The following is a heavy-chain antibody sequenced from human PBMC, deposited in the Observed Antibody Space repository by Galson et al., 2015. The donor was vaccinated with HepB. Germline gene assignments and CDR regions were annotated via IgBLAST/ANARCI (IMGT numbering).Heavy chain of an antibody. Sequence: SLRLSCAASGFTFSSYGMHWVRQAPGKGLEWVAVIWYDGSNKYYADSVKGRFTISRDNSKNTLYLQMNSLRAEDTAVYYCARDYGDYVNGLGYWGQGTLSPSPQ. V-gene: IGHV3-33*01. CDR1: GFTFSSYG. D-gene: IGHD4-17*01. J-gene: IGHJ4*02. CDR2: IWYDGSNK. CDR3: ARDYGDYVNGLGY.